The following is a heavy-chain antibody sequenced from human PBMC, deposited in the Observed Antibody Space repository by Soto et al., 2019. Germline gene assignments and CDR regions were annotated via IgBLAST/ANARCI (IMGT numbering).Heavy chain of an antibody. Sequence: EVQLLESGGGLVQPGGSLRLSCAASGFTFSSYAMSWVRQAPGKGLEWVSAISGSGGSTYYADSVKGRFTISRDNSKNTLYLQMNSLRAEDTAVYYCAKDRIAAAGSWYYYYGMDVWGQGTTVTVSS. CDR3: AKDRIAAAGSWYYYYGMDV. J-gene: IGHJ6*02. CDR2: ISGSGGST. V-gene: IGHV3-23*01. CDR1: GFTFSSYA. D-gene: IGHD6-13*01.